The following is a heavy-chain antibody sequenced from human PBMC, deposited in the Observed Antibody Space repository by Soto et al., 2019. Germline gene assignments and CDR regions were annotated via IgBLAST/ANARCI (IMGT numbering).Heavy chain of an antibody. CDR1: GFTLSGYP. D-gene: IGHD6-6*01. CDR2: ISSNGVGT. Sequence: PGGSLILSCAASGFTLSGYPMDWVRQAPGKGLEYVSGISSNGVGTYYANSVQGRFTISRDNSKNTVYLQMGSLRPEDMAVYYCARRARPDFYYMDVWGKGTTVTVSS. V-gene: IGHV3-64*01. CDR3: ARRARPDFYYMDV. J-gene: IGHJ6*03.